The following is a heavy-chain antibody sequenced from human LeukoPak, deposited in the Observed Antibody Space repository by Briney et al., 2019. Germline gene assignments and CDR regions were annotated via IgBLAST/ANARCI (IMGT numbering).Heavy chain of an antibody. V-gene: IGHV3-9*03. J-gene: IGHJ4*02. D-gene: IGHD2-2*01. CDR2: ISWNSGSI. CDR3: AKGYCSSTSCYFDY. Sequence: PGGSLRLSCATSGFTFDDYAMHWVRQAPGKGLEWVSGISWNSGSIGYADSVKGRFTISRDNDKNSLYLQMNSLRAEDMALYYCAKGYCSSTSCYFDYWGQGTLVTVSS. CDR1: GFTFDDYA.